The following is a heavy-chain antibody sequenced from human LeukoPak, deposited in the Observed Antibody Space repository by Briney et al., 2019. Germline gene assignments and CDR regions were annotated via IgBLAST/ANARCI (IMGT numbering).Heavy chain of an antibody. J-gene: IGHJ4*02. CDR1: GGSISSSSYY. V-gene: IGHV4-39*07. CDR2: LYYTGNT. D-gene: IGHD3-22*01. CDR3: ARVADTYYYDSSGLLDY. Sequence: SETLSLTCTVSGGSISSSSYYWGWIRQPPGKGLEWIGSLYYTGNTYYNPSLKSRVTISVDTSKNQFSLKLSSVTAADTAVYYCARVADTYYYDSSGLLDYWGQGTLVTVSS.